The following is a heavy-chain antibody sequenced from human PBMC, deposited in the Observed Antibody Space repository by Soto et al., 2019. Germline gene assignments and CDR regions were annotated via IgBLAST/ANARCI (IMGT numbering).Heavy chain of an antibody. D-gene: IGHD2-15*01. CDR3: ARGWDDMVVVVAAEDNWFDP. CDR2: INAGNGNT. CDR1: GYTFTSYA. Sequence: QVQLVQSGAEVKKPGASVKVSCKASGYTFTSYAMHWVRQAPGQRLEWMGWINAGNGNTKYSQKFQGRVTITRDTSASTAYMELSSLRSEDTAVYYCARGWDDMVVVVAAEDNWFDPWGQGTLVTVSS. V-gene: IGHV1-3*01. J-gene: IGHJ5*02.